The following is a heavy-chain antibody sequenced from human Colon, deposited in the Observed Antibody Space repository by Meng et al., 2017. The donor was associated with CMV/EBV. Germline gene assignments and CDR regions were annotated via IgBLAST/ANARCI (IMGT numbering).Heavy chain of an antibody. V-gene: IGHV1-2*02. D-gene: IGHD6-19*01. CDR2: INPFNGGT. CDR3: ARVSVAPFDY. Sequence: ASVKVSCKTSGFTFTGHYIHWIRQAPGQGLEWMGWINPFNGGTNYAQKFQGRVSLTRDKSLNTAYMELDGLRSDDTAAYYCARVSVAPFDYWGQGTLVTVSS. J-gene: IGHJ4*02. CDR1: GFTFTGHY.